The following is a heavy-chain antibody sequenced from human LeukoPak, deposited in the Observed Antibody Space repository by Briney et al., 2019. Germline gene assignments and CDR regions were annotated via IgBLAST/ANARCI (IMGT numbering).Heavy chain of an antibody. CDR3: AKDRPNYYGSEGRYYKRDGDY. Sequence: GGSLRLSCAASGFTFSIYAMSWVRQAPGKGLEWVSSTTRSGDDTYYADFGKGRFTISRDNSRNTLYLQMNSLRADDTAVYYCAKDRPNYYGSEGRYYKRDGDYWGQGTLVTVSS. V-gene: IGHV3-23*01. CDR2: TTRSGDDT. CDR1: GFTFSIYA. J-gene: IGHJ4*02. D-gene: IGHD3-10*01.